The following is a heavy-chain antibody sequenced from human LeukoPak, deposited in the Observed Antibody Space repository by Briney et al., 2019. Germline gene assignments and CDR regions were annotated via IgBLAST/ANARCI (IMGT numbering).Heavy chain of an antibody. CDR2: INTGNGDT. CDR3: ARVLRFLEWRAGMDV. J-gene: IGHJ6*02. CDR1: GYTFTNYA. V-gene: IGHV1-3*04. Sequence: ASVKVSCKASGYTFTNYAVNWMRQAPGQRLEWMGWINTGNGDTKFSQNYQARVTITRDASASTAYMELSSLRSEDTAVYYCARVLRFLEWRAGMDVWGQGTTVTVSS. D-gene: IGHD3-3*01.